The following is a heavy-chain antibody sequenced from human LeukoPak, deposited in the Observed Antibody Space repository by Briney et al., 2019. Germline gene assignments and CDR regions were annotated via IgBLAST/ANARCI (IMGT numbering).Heavy chain of an antibody. CDR3: AREWELRGAYYMDV. CDR1: GFTFSSSW. V-gene: IGHV3-74*01. CDR2: ISSDGGNT. Sequence: PGGSLRLSCAASGFTFSSSWMHWVRQAPGKGMVWVSHISSDGGNTVYADSVKGRFTISRMHANDSFCLQMDSLRGDDTAVHYGAREWELRGAYYMDVWGKGTTVTVSS. D-gene: IGHD1-26*01. J-gene: IGHJ6*03.